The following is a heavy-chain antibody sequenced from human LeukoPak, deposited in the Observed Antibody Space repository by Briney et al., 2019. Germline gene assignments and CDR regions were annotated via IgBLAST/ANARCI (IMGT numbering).Heavy chain of an antibody. CDR3: ARAYYDFWSGYYGSWFDP. CDR1: GYTFTSYY. J-gene: IGHJ5*02. V-gene: IGHV1-46*01. CDR2: INPSGGST. Sequence: GASVKVSCKASGYTFTSYYMHWVRQAPGQGLEWMGIINPSGGSTSYAQKFQGRVTMTRDMSTSTVYMELSSLRSEDTAVYYCARAYYDFWSGYYGSWFDPWGQGTLVTVSS. D-gene: IGHD3-3*01.